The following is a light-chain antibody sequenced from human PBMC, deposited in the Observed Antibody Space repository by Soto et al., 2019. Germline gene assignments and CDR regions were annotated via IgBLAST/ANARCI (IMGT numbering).Light chain of an antibody. V-gene: IGKV3-20*01. CDR1: QSVSSSY. CDR2: GAS. Sequence: EIVLTQSPGTLSLSPGERATLSCRASQSVSSSYLAWYQQKPGQAPRLLIYGASSRATGIPDRFSGSGSGPDFPLTISRLEPEEFAVYYCQQYGSSLYTFGQGTKLEIK. J-gene: IGKJ2*01. CDR3: QQYGSSLYT.